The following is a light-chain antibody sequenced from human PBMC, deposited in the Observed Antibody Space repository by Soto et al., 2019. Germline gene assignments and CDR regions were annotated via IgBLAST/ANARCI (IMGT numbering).Light chain of an antibody. J-gene: IGKJ3*01. V-gene: IGKV3-15*01. Sequence: EIVMTQSPATLSVSPGERATLSCRASQSVSANLAWYQQKPGQPPRLLIYGASTMATGIPVRFSGSGSGTEFTLTISGLQSEDFAVYYCQQYDNWPTFGPGTKVDLK. CDR3: QQYDNWPT. CDR2: GAS. CDR1: QSVSAN.